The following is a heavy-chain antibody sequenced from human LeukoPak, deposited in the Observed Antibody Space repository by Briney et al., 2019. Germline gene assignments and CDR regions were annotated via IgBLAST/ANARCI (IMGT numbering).Heavy chain of an antibody. J-gene: IGHJ3*02. CDR2: IIPILGIA. D-gene: IGHD3-10*01. CDR3: ARSYGSGSYLTSFYAFDI. V-gene: IGHV1-69*04. Sequence: GASVKVSCKASGGTFSSYAISWVRQAPGQGLEWMGRIIPILGIANYAQKFQGRVTITADKSTSTAYMELSSLRSEDTAVYYCARSYGSGSYLTSFYAFDIWGQGTMVTVSS. CDR1: GGTFSSYA.